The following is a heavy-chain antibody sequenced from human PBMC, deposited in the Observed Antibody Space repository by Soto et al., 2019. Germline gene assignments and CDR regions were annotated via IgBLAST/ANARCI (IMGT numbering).Heavy chain of an antibody. D-gene: IGHD6-13*01. CDR3: ARDGIAAARPSLLDY. CDR1: GYTFTSYY. Sequence: ASVKVSCKASGYTFTSYYMHWVRQAPGQGLEWMGIINPSGGSTSYAQKFQGRVTMTRDTSTSTVYMELSSLRSEDTAVYYCARDGIAAARPSLLDYWGQGTLVIVSS. V-gene: IGHV1-46*01. J-gene: IGHJ4*02. CDR2: INPSGGST.